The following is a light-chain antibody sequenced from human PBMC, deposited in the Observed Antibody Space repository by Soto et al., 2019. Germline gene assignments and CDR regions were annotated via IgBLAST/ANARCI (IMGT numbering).Light chain of an antibody. CDR3: PQYGRSPIT. Sequence: ENVLTQSPGTLSLSPGEIATLSCRASQSVSGSYLAWYQQKPGQAPRLLIYGASSRATGIPDRFSGSGSGKDFTLTISRLEPEDFTVYYCPQYGRSPITSGQGTRLEIX. CDR2: GAS. CDR1: QSVSGSY. J-gene: IGKJ5*01. V-gene: IGKV3-20*01.